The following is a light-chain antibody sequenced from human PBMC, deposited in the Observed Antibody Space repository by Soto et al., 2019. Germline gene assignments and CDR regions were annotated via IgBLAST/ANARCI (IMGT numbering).Light chain of an antibody. Sequence: EIVLTRSPGTLSLSPGERATLSCRASQSVSSSYLAWYQQKPGQAPRLLIYGASSRATGIPDRFSGSGSGTDFTLTISRLEPEDFAVYYCQQYGSSPKTFGQRTKV. CDR1: QSVSSSY. CDR2: GAS. CDR3: QQYGSSPKT. V-gene: IGKV3-20*01. J-gene: IGKJ1*01.